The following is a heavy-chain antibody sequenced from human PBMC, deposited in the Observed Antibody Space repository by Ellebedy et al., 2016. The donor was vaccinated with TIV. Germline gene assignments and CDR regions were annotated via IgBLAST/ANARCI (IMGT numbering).Heavy chain of an antibody. Sequence: SETLSLTXTVSGGSISGYYLNWIRQPPGKGLEWIGYMHYTGSTNYNPSLQRRVTISIDTSKNQFSLNVNSVTAADTAVYFCARSTYGLVGATFDYWGQGTLVTVSS. CDR3: ARSTYGLVGATFDY. D-gene: IGHD1-26*01. J-gene: IGHJ4*02. CDR2: MHYTGST. CDR1: GGSISGYY. V-gene: IGHV4-59*01.